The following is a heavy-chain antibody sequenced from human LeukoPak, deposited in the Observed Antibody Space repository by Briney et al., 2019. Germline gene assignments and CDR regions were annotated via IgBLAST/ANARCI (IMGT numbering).Heavy chain of an antibody. D-gene: IGHD4-17*01. CDR2: IKQDGSEK. V-gene: IGHV3-7*01. Sequence: GGSLRLSCAASGFTFSSYWMSWVRQAPGKGLEWVANIKQDGSEKYYVDSVKGRFTISRDNAKNSLYLQMNSLRAEDTAVYYCARDPREDYGDYPWQYYFDYWGQGTLVTVSS. CDR1: GFTFSSYW. CDR3: ARDPREDYGDYPWQYYFDY. J-gene: IGHJ4*02.